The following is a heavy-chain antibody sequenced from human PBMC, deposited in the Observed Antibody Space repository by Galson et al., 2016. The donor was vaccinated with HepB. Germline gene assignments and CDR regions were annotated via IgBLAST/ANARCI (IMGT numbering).Heavy chain of an antibody. Sequence: SVKVSCKASGYTFSDYYMHWVRQAPGQGLEWMGIINSTDVTTTYAQKFQGGVTMTRDTSTSTVYMELSSLRSADTAVYYCARGADSGYDLGDYWGQGTLVTVSS. CDR1: GYTFSDYY. V-gene: IGHV1-46*01. CDR2: INSTDVTT. J-gene: IGHJ4*02. CDR3: ARGADSGYDLGDY. D-gene: IGHD5-12*01.